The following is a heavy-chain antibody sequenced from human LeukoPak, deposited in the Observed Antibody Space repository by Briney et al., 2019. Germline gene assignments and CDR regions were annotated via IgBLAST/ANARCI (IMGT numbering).Heavy chain of an antibody. CDR2: ISANNGYT. V-gene: IGHV1-18*04. J-gene: IGHJ3*02. Sequence: GASVKVSCKASGYTFTSYGISWVRQAPGQGLERMGWISANNGYTNYAQKLQGRVTMTTDTSTTTAFMELTSLTSDDTAVYYCARDEHYYGSGTYYRRASTFDIWGQGTMVTVSS. D-gene: IGHD3-10*01. CDR3: ARDEHYYGSGTYYRRASTFDI. CDR1: GYTFTSYG.